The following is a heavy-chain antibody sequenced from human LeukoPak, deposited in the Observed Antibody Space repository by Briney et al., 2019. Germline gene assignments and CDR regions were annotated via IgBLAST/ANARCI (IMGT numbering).Heavy chain of an antibody. CDR1: GGSISSSSYY. J-gene: IGHJ5*02. Sequence: SETLSLTCTVSGGSISSSSYYWGWIRQPPGKRLEWIGSIYYSGSTYYNPSLKSRVTISVDTSKNQFSLKLSSVTAADTAVYYCARDRGNWGSSNWFDPWGQGTLVTVSS. CDR3: ARDRGNWGSSNWFDP. V-gene: IGHV4-39*07. CDR2: IYYSGST. D-gene: IGHD7-27*01.